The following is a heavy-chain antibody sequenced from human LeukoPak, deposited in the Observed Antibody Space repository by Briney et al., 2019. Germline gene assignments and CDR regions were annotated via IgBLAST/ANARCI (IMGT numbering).Heavy chain of an antibody. J-gene: IGHJ4*02. Sequence: GGSLRLSCAASGFTFSNHWMSWVRQAPGKGLEWVAVISYDGSNKYYADSVKGRFTISRDNSKNTLYLQMNSLRAEDTAVYYCARDRAGYYDSSGYYDYWGQGTLVTVSS. CDR2: ISYDGSNK. CDR1: GFTFSNHW. CDR3: ARDRAGYYDSSGYYDY. V-gene: IGHV3-30*14. D-gene: IGHD3-22*01.